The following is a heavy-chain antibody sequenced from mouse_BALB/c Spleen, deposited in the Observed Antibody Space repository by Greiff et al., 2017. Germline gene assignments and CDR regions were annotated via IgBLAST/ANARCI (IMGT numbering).Heavy chain of an antibody. V-gene: IGHV5-4*02. CDR3: ARHTYGNYYFDY. D-gene: IGHD2-1*01. J-gene: IGHJ2*01. Sequence: DVMLVESGGGLVKPGGSLKLSCAASGFTFSDYYMYWVRQTPEKRLEWVATISDGGSYTYYPDSVKGRFTISRDNAKNNLYLQMSSLRSEDAAMYYCARHTYGNYYFDYWGQGTTLTVSS. CDR2: ISDGGSYT. CDR1: GFTFSDYY.